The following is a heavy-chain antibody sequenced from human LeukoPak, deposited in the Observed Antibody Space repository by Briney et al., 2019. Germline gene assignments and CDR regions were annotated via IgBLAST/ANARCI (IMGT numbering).Heavy chain of an antibody. CDR3: ARRRAYDNSGNPTWNYFDY. J-gene: IGHJ4*02. Sequence: SETLSLTCTVSGGSISSSYYYWGWVRQPPGKGLEWIGSLYYSGWSTYYNPSLKSRVTISVDTSKNQFSLKLSSVTAADTAVYYCARRRAYDNSGNPTWNYFDYWGQGTLVTVSS. CDR2: LYYSGWST. D-gene: IGHD3-22*01. CDR1: GGSISSSYYY. V-gene: IGHV4-39*01.